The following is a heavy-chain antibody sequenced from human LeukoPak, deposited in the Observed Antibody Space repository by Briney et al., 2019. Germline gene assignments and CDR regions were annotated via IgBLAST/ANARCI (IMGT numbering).Heavy chain of an antibody. CDR3: ARDLGAMEPDY. Sequence: GASVKVSCKASGGTFSSYAISWVRQAPGQGLEWMGGIIPIFGTANYAQKFQGRVTIAADESTSTAYMELSSLRSEDTAVYYCARDLGAMEPDYWGQGTLVTVSS. CDR1: GGTFSSYA. CDR2: IIPIFGTA. V-gene: IGHV1-69*13. D-gene: IGHD1-26*01. J-gene: IGHJ4*02.